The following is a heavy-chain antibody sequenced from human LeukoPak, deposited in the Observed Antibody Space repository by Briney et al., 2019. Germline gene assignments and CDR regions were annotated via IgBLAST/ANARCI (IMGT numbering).Heavy chain of an antibody. D-gene: IGHD6-13*01. CDR1: GVSVSSYC. CDR3: ARGRGSSWYLKDY. CDR2: IYYSASS. V-gene: IGHV4-59*02. J-gene: IGHJ4*02. Sequence: PSETLSLTCAVSGVSVSSYCLSWIRQAPGKGLEWIGYIYYSASSNYNPSLNSRVTISVDTSKNQFSLKLSSVTAADTAVYYCARGRGSSWYLKDYWGQGTLVTVSS.